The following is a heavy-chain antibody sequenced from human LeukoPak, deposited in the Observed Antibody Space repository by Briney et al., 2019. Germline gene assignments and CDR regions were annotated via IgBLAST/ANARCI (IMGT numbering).Heavy chain of an antibody. CDR3: ARNGGSGSYYTVDNWFDP. CDR2: IYYSGST. Sequence: PSETLSLTCTVSGGSISNKYWSWIRQPPGKGLEWIGYIYYSGSTNYNPSLKSRVTILVDTSKNQFSLKLSSVTAADTAVYYCARNGGSGSYYTVDNWFDPWGQGTLVTVSS. CDR1: GGSISNKY. D-gene: IGHD3-10*01. J-gene: IGHJ5*02. V-gene: IGHV4-59*01.